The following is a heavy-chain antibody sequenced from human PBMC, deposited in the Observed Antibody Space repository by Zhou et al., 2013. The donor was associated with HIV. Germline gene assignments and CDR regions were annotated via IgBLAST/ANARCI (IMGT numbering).Heavy chain of an antibody. D-gene: IGHD3-3*01. CDR2: INPDSGDT. J-gene: IGHJ6*03. CDR1: GYTFTGYY. V-gene: IGHV1-2*02. Sequence: QGQLVQSGTEVKNPGASVKVSCKTSGYTFTGYYIHWVRQAPGQGLEWMGWINPDSGDTKFAQTFKDRFTMTRDTSTTTVNLVLSSLRYNDTATYYCARDWQYQVTFGDYYMDIWGNGTTVIVS. CDR3: ARDWQYQVTFGDYYMDI.